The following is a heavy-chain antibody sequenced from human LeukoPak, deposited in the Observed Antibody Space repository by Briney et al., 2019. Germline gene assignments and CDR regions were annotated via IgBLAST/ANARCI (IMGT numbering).Heavy chain of an antibody. Sequence: PGGSLRLSCAASVFTFSNAWMSWVRQAPGKGLEGVGRIKSKTDGGTTDYAPPVKGRFTISRDDSKNTLYLQMNSLKTEDTAVYYCTTDGGYSSGWYFDYWGQGTLVTVSS. V-gene: IGHV3-15*01. J-gene: IGHJ4*02. CDR2: IKSKTDGGTT. D-gene: IGHD6-19*01. CDR1: VFTFSNAW. CDR3: TTDGGYSSGWYFDY.